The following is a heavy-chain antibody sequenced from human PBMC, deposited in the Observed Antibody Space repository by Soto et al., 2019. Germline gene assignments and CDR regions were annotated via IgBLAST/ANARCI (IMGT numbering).Heavy chain of an antibody. Sequence: GGSLRLSCAASGFTFSSYWMSWVRQAPGKGLEWVANIKQDGSERYYVDPVKGRFTISRDNAKNSLYLQMNSLRAGDTAVYYCARDETYYYGSGPVGGPGTLVTVSS. CDR1: GFTFSSYW. J-gene: IGHJ4*02. CDR3: ARDETYYYGSGPV. V-gene: IGHV3-7*01. CDR2: IKQDGSER. D-gene: IGHD3-10*01.